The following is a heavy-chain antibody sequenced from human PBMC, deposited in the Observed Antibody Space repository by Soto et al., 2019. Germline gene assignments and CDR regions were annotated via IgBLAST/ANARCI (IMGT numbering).Heavy chain of an antibody. Sequence: QVQLVQSGAEVKKPRASVKVSCKASGYTFTSYDINWVRQATGQGLEWMGWMNPNSGNTGYAQKFQGRVTMTRNTSISTAYMELSSLRSEDTAVYYCARGRRIFGVVIIHHDAFDIWGQGTMVTVSS. CDR1: GYTFTSYD. CDR2: MNPNSGNT. D-gene: IGHD3-3*01. V-gene: IGHV1-8*01. CDR3: ARGRRIFGVVIIHHDAFDI. J-gene: IGHJ3*02.